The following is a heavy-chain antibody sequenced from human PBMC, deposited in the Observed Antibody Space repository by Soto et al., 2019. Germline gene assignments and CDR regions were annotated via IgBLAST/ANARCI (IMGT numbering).Heavy chain of an antibody. D-gene: IGHD5-18*01. CDR3: ARGDVDTAMALFDY. Sequence: SETLSLTCTVSGGSVSSGSYYWSWIRQPPGKGLEWIGYINYSGSTNYNPSLKSRVTISVDTSKNQFSLKLSSVTAADTAVYYCARGDVDTAMALFDYWGQGTLVTVSS. CDR1: GGSVSSGSYY. J-gene: IGHJ4*02. V-gene: IGHV4-61*01. CDR2: INYSGST.